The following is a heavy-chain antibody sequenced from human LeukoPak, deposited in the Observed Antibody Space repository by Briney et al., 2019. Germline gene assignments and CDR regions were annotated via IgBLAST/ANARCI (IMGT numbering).Heavy chain of an antibody. Sequence: SETLSLTCTVSGGSISSYYWSWIRQPPGKGLEWIGYIYYSGSTNYNPSLKSRVTISVDTSKNQFSLKLSSVTAADTAVYYCARVATAAGHTFDYWGQGTLVTVSS. J-gene: IGHJ4*02. D-gene: IGHD6-13*01. CDR2: IYYSGST. V-gene: IGHV4-59*08. CDR1: GGSISSYY. CDR3: ARVATAAGHTFDY.